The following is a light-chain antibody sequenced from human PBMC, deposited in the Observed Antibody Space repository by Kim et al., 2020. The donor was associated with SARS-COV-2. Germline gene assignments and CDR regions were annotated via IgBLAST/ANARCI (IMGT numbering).Light chain of an antibody. J-gene: IGLJ1*01. CDR3: CSYAGNHNYV. CDR2: DVS. CDR1: TSDVGRYNY. Sequence: QSVTISCTGTTSDVGRYNYVSWYQHHPGKAPKLMIYDVSRRPSGVPDRFSGSKSGNTASLTISGLQAEDEADYYCCSYAGNHNYVFGAGTEVTVL. V-gene: IGLV2-11*01.